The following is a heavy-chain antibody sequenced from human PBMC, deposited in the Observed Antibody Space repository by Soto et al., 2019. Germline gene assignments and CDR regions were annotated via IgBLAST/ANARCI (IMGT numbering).Heavy chain of an antibody. CDR3: ARVGGFGATTIDY. Sequence: QVLLQESGPGLVKPSQTLSLTCTVSGGSISSGDYYWSWIRQPPGKGLEWIGYLYYSGSTYYNPSLKSRVTISADTSKNQFSLKLSSVTAADTAVYYCARVGGFGATTIDYWGQGTLVTVSS. D-gene: IGHD3-10*01. CDR1: GGSISSGDYY. V-gene: IGHV4-30-4*01. J-gene: IGHJ4*02. CDR2: LYYSGST.